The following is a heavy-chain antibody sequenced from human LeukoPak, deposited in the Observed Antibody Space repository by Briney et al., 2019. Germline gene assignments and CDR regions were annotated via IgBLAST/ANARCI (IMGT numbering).Heavy chain of an antibody. D-gene: IGHD3-22*01. Sequence: YYADSVKGRFTISRDNSKNTLYLQMNSLRAEDTAVYYCAKADYYDSSGYYYVMGSYYFDYWGQGTLVTVSS. V-gene: IGHV3-23*01. CDR3: AKADYYDSSGYYYVMGSYYFDY. J-gene: IGHJ4*02.